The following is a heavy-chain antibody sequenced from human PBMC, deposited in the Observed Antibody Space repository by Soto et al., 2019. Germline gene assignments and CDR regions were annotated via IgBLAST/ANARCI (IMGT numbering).Heavy chain of an antibody. CDR1: GYTFTSFG. J-gene: IGHJ5*02. D-gene: IGHD6-6*01. Sequence: GASVKVSCKASGYTFTSFGTTWVRQAPGQDLEWMGWISAYNGDTNYAPRLQGRVTMTTDTSTTTVYMELKNLKSDDTAVYYCARDQEYSTSGLYWFDLWGQGTLVTVSS. CDR2: ISAYNGDT. V-gene: IGHV1-18*04. CDR3: ARDQEYSTSGLYWFDL.